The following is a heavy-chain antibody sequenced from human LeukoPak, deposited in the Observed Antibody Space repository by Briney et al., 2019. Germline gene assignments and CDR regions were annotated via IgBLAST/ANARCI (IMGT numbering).Heavy chain of an antibody. CDR2: INTNTGSS. Sequence: ASVKVSCKASGYTFSTYPMNRVRQAPGQGLEWMGWINTNTGSSTYAQGLTGRFVFSLDTSVSTAFLQINSLKAEDTALYYCVRGIDTTGYFNYWGQGTLVTVSS. V-gene: IGHV7-4-1*02. J-gene: IGHJ4*02. CDR3: VRGIDTTGYFNY. D-gene: IGHD3-22*01. CDR1: GYTFSTYP.